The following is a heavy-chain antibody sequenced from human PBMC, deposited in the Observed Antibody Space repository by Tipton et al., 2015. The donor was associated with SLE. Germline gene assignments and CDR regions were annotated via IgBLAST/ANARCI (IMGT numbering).Heavy chain of an antibody. V-gene: IGHV4-34*01. CDR2: ISHSGST. Sequence: TLSLTCAVYGGSFSNFYWSWIRQPPGEGLEWIGEISHSGSTNYNPSLQSRVTISVDTSKNQFSLKLNSVTAADTAVYYCARGSREVARPLGDWGQGTLVTVSS. CDR3: ARGSREVARPLGD. CDR1: GGSFSNFY. D-gene: IGHD6-6*01. J-gene: IGHJ4*02.